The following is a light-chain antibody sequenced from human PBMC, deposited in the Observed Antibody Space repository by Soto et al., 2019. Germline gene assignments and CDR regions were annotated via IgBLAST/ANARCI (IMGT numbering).Light chain of an antibody. CDR1: QDISNY. Sequence: DIQMTQSPSSLSASVGDRVTITCQASQDISNYLNWYQQKPRKAPKLLIYDASNLETGVPSRFSGSGSGTDFTFTISSLQPEDIATYYWQQYDNPPLTFGPGTKVDIK. V-gene: IGKV1-33*01. CDR3: QQYDNPPLT. J-gene: IGKJ3*01. CDR2: DAS.